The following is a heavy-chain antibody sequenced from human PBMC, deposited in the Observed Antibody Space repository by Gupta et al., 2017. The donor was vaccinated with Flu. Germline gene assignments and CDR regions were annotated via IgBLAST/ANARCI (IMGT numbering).Heavy chain of an antibody. J-gene: IGHJ4*02. CDR3: ARSGDYFDT. CDR1: GGSTTSISHY. D-gene: IGHD4-17*01. V-gene: IGHV4-39*01. CDR2: VYYVGST. Sequence: QLQLQESGPGLVKPSATLSLTCTVSGGSTTSISHYWSWIRPPPGKGLEYIGSVYYVGSTYHNPSLQSRVTISIDTPKNQFSLQLTSVTAADTAVYYCARSGDYFDTWGQGALVTVSS.